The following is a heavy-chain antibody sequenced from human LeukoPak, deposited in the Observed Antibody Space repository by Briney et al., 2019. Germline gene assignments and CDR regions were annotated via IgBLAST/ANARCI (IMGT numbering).Heavy chain of an antibody. CDR1: GGSTINYF. J-gene: IGHJ4*02. Sequence: SETLSLTCTVSGGSTINYFRSWIRQPAGRGLEWIGHIYTSGTTHYNPSLENRVTISLDTSKSQFSLQLNSVTAADSAVYYCARAEGSGSGAYTLDYWGQGILVTASS. CDR2: IYTSGTT. V-gene: IGHV4-4*07. D-gene: IGHD3-10*01. CDR3: ARAEGSGSGAYTLDY.